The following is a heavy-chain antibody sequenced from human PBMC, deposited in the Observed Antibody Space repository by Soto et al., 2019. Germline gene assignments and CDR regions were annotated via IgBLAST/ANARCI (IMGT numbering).Heavy chain of an antibody. Sequence: QVQLVQSGAEVKKPGSSVKVSCKASGGTFSSYAISWVRQAPGQGLEWMGGIIPIFGTANYAQKFQGRVTITADESTNTGYKEVSRLRSEDKAVYYCARAATATVTDFDYWGQGTLVTVSS. CDR1: GGTFSSYA. V-gene: IGHV1-69*01. D-gene: IGHD5-18*01. J-gene: IGHJ4*02. CDR3: ARAATATVTDFDY. CDR2: IIPIFGTA.